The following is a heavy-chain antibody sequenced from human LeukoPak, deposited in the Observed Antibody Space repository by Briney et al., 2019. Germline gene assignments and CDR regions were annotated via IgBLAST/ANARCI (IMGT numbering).Heavy chain of an antibody. Sequence: ASVKVSCKASGYTFTSYYMHWVRQAPGQGLEWMGIINPSGGSTSYAQKFQGRVTMTRDTSTSTVYMELSSLRSEDTAVYYCARDPQGSVPAASDAFDIWGQGTMVTVSS. CDR1: GYTFTSYY. CDR3: ARDPQGSVPAASDAFDI. J-gene: IGHJ3*02. D-gene: IGHD2-2*01. CDR2: INPSGGST. V-gene: IGHV1-46*01.